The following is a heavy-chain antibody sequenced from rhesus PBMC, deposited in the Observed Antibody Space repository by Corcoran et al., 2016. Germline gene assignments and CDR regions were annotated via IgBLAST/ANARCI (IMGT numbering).Heavy chain of an antibody. D-gene: IGHD1-38*01. CDR1: GFTFSNYL. Sequence: EVQLVESGGALVKPGGSLRLSCVASGFTFSNYLMYWVGQAPGKGLEWVSVISEGGGTTYYADSVKGRFTMCRDNAKNSLFLQMNSLRVEDTAVYFCMRGDGVPGTLWGLRRFDVWGPGVLVTVSS. V-gene: IGHV3-100*01. J-gene: IGHJ5-1*01. CDR3: MRGDGVPGTLWGLRRFDV. CDR2: ISEGGGTT.